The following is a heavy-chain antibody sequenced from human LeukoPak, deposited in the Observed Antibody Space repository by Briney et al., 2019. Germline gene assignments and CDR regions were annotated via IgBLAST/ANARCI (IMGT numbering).Heavy chain of an antibody. D-gene: IGHD6-19*01. Sequence: PGGSLRLSCAASGFTFRSNEMNWVRQAPGKGLEWLSYISSSGSTIHYVDSVKGRFTISRDNAKNSLFLQMNSLRAEDTAVYYCASGVHYISGWIDIWGQGTMVTVSP. CDR3: ASGVHYISGWIDI. V-gene: IGHV3-48*03. CDR1: GFTFRSNE. CDR2: ISSSGSTI. J-gene: IGHJ3*02.